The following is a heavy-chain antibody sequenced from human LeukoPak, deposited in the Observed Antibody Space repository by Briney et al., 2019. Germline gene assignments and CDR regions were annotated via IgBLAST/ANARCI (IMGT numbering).Heavy chain of an antibody. Sequence: GGSLRLSCEASGSSLDNYAMSWVRQAPGKGLEYIAYISRSSLALNYAESVRGRFIVSRDNARNSLYLQMNGLRADDTAVYHCAGDPSVGSTWYYYVDVWGKGTTVTVSS. CDR1: GSSLDNYA. D-gene: IGHD6-13*01. CDR3: AGDPSVGSTWYYYVDV. V-gene: IGHV3-48*04. CDR2: ISRSSLAL. J-gene: IGHJ6*03.